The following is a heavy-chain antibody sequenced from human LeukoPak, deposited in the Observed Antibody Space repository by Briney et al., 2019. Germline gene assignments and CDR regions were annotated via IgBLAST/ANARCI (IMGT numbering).Heavy chain of an antibody. Sequence: GGSLRLSCAASGFTFSDHYMDWVRQAPGKGLEWVGRTRNKANSYTTEYAASVKGRFTISRDDSKNSLYLQMNSLKTEDTAVYYCARELHCGGDCYLFDPWGQGTLVTVSS. CDR1: GFTFSDHY. V-gene: IGHV3-72*01. J-gene: IGHJ5*02. CDR2: TRNKANSYTT. CDR3: ARELHCGGDCYLFDP. D-gene: IGHD2-21*02.